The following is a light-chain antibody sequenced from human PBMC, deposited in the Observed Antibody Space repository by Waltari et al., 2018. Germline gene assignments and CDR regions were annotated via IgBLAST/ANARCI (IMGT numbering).Light chain of an antibody. CDR1: PSISSW. V-gene: IGKV1-5*03. Sequence: DIQMTQSPSTLSASVGDRVTITCRASPSISSWLAWYQQKPGKAPKLLMYKASTLESGVPSRFSGSGSGTEFTLTISSLHPDDVATYYCQQYDSYSAFGQGTKVEIK. J-gene: IGKJ1*01. CDR3: QQYDSYSA. CDR2: KAS.